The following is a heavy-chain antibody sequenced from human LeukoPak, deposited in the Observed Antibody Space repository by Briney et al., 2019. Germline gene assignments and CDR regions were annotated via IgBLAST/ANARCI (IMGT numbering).Heavy chain of an antibody. CDR2: IYYSGST. J-gene: IGHJ4*02. D-gene: IGHD3-22*01. CDR3: AKIPRTYYYDSSG. Sequence: PSETLSLTCTVSGGSISSGGYYWSWIRQHPGKGLEWIGYIYYSGSTYYNPSLKSRVTISVDTSKNQFSLKPSSVTAADTAVYYCAKIPRTYYYDSSGWGQGTLVTVSS. CDR1: GGSISSGGYY. V-gene: IGHV4-31*03.